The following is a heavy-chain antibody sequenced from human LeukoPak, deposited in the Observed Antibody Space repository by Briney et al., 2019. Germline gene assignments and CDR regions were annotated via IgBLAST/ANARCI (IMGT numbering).Heavy chain of an antibody. CDR3: SSGTILDY. D-gene: IGHD1-14*01. Sequence: GALGPSLAASGFNLRSYAIHWVRQAPGKGLEWVAVISYDGSNKYYADSVKGRFTISRDNSKNTLYLQMNSLRAEDTAVYYCSSGTILDYWGQGTLVTVSS. CDR2: ISYDGSNK. V-gene: IGHV3-30-3*01. J-gene: IGHJ4*02. CDR1: GFNLRSYA.